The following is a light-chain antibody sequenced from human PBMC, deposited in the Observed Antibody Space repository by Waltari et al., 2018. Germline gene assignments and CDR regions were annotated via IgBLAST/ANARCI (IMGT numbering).Light chain of an antibody. CDR1: SLRSYY. CDR3: NSRDSSGNHLGV. CDR2: GKN. V-gene: IGLV3-19*01. Sequence: SSELTQDPAVSVALGQTVRITCQGDSLRSYYASWYQQKPGQAPVLVIYGKNNRPSGIPDRFSGSSSGNTASLTITGAQAEDEADYYCNSRDSSGNHLGVFGTATKVTVL. J-gene: IGLJ1*01.